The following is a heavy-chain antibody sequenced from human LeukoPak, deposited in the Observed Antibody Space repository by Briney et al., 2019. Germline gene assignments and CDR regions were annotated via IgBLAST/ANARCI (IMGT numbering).Heavy chain of an antibody. CDR2: INAGNGNT. CDR1: GYTFTNYA. CDR3: ARDRGVTMVRGVIDSFDY. Sequence: GASVKVSCKTSGYTFTNYAMQWVRQAPVQRLEWMGWINAGNGNTKYSQKFQGRVTITRDTSTSIAYMKLSSLRSEDTAVYYCARDRGVTMVRGVIDSFDYWGQGTLVTVSS. D-gene: IGHD3-10*01. J-gene: IGHJ4*02. V-gene: IGHV1-3*01.